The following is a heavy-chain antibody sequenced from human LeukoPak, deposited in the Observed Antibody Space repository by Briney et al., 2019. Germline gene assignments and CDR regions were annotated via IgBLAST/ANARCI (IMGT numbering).Heavy chain of an antibody. CDR3: ARTSSSWDYYFDY. D-gene: IGHD6-13*01. Sequence: GGSLRLSCAASGFTFSDYYMSWIRQAPGKGLEWASYISSSGSTIYYADSVKGRFTISRDNAKNSLYLQMNSLRAEDTAVYYCARTSSSWDYYFDYWGQGTLVTVSS. J-gene: IGHJ4*02. CDR2: ISSSGSTI. CDR1: GFTFSDYY. V-gene: IGHV3-11*01.